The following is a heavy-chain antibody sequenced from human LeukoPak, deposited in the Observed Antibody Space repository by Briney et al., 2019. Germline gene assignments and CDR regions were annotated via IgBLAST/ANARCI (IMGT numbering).Heavy chain of an antibody. CDR2: INHSGST. V-gene: IGHV4-34*01. J-gene: IGHJ3*02. CDR1: GGSFSGYY. D-gene: IGHD4-17*01. CDR3: ARGGDYDPDAFDI. Sequence: SETLSLTCAVYGGSFSGYYWSWIRQPPGKGLEWIGEINHSGSTNYNPSLKSRVTISVDTSKNQFSLKLSSVTAADTAVYYCARGGDYDPDAFDIWGQGTMVTVSS.